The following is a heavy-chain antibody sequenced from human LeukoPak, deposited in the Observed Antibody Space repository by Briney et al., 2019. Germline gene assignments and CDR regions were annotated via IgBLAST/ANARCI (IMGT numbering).Heavy chain of an antibody. CDR2: IYYSGST. J-gene: IGHJ4*02. CDR3: ARASGGIAAPPFFDY. CDR1: GGSISSSSYY. Sequence: SETLSLTCTVSGGSISSSSYYWGWIRQPPGKGLEWIGSIYYSGSTYYNPSLKSRVTISVDTSKNQFSLKLSSVTAADTAVYYCARASGGIAAPPFFDYWGQGTLVTVSS. D-gene: IGHD6-6*01. V-gene: IGHV4-39*07.